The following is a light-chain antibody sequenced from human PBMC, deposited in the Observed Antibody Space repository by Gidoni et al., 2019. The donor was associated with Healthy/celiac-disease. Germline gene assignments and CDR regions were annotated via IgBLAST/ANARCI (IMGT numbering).Light chain of an antibody. J-gene: IGKJ1*01. CDR3: QQYNNWPPWT. V-gene: IGKV3-15*01. CDR1: QRVSSN. CDR2: GAS. Sequence: IVMKQSPATLSVSPGERATLPFRASQRVSSNLAWYQQKPGQAPRLLIYGASTRATGIPARFSGSGSGTEFTLTISSLQSEDFAVYYCQQYNNWPPWTFGQGTKVEIK.